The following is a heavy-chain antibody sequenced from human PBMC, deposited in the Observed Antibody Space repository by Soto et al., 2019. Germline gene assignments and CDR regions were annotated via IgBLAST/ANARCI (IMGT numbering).Heavy chain of an antibody. J-gene: IGHJ6*02. Sequence: ASVKVSCKASGYTFTGYYMHWVRQAPGQGLEWMGWINPNSGGTNYAQKFQGWVTMTRDTSISTAYMELSRLRSDDTAVYYCARVLGIAAAGTDFRDRNGENYYYGMDVWGQGTTVTVSS. D-gene: IGHD6-13*01. CDR3: ARVLGIAAAGTDFRDRNGENYYYGMDV. CDR2: INPNSGGT. CDR1: GYTFTGYY. V-gene: IGHV1-2*04.